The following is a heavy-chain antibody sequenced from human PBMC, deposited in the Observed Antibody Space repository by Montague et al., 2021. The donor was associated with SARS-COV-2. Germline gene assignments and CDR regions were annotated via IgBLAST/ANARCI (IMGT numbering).Heavy chain of an antibody. V-gene: IGHV3-33*06. CDR1: GFTFCSYG. Sequence: SLRLSCAASGFTFCSYGMHWVRQAPGKGLEWVAVIWYDGSNKYYADSVKGRFTISRDNSKNTLYLQMNSLRAEDTAVYYCAKEIIEVAADWYFDLWGRGTLVTVSS. D-gene: IGHD6-19*01. CDR3: AKEIIEVAADWYFDL. J-gene: IGHJ2*01. CDR2: IWYDGSNK.